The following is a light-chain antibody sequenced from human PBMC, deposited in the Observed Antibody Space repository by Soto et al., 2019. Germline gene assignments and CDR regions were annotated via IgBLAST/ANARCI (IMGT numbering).Light chain of an antibody. CDR1: QSISRN. Sequence: DIQMTQSPSSLSASVGDRVTITCRASQSISRNLNWYPQKPGKAPKLLIYAASSLQSGVPSRFSGSGSGTDFTLTISTLQPEDFATYYCQQSYSTPYTFGQGTKLEIK. CDR2: AAS. J-gene: IGKJ2*01. CDR3: QQSYSTPYT. V-gene: IGKV1-39*01.